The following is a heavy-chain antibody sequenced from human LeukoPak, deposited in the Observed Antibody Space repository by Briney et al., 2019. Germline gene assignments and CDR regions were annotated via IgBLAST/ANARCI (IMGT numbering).Heavy chain of an antibody. CDR1: GGPISSHY. CDR3: ARDRWSGALGWDV. V-gene: IGHV4-59*11. Sequence: SETLSLTCTVSGGPISSHYWSWIRQPPGKGLEYIGYIYYSGSTNYNPSLKSRVTISVDTSKNQFSLKLSSVTAADTAVYYCARDRWSGALGWDVWGKGTTVTVSS. J-gene: IGHJ6*04. CDR2: IYYSGST. D-gene: IGHD3-16*02.